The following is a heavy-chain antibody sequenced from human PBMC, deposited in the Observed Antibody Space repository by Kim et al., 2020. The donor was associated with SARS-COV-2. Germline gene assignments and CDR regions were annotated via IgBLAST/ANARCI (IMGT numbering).Heavy chain of an antibody. D-gene: IGHD2-8*02. CDR1: GFTFSSYA. Sequence: GGSLRLSCAASGFTFSSYAMHWVRQAPGKGLEWVAVISYDGSNKYYADSVKGRFTISRDNSKNTLYLQMNSLRAEDTAVYYCARSSSATGGAFDIWGQGTMVTVSS. V-gene: IGHV3-30*04. J-gene: IGHJ3*02. CDR3: ARSSSATGGAFDI. CDR2: ISYDGSNK.